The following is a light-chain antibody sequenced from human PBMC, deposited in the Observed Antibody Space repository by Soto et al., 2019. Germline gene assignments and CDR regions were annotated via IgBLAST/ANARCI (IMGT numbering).Light chain of an antibody. CDR1: QSVSSSY. V-gene: IGKV3D-20*01. J-gene: IGKJ1*01. CDR2: DAS. Sequence: EIVLTQSPGTLSLSPGERATLSCRASQSVSSSYLAWHQQKPGMAPRLLIYDASTRATGIPDRFSGSGSGTDFTLTISRLEPEDFAVYYCQQYGSSGTFGQGTKVDIK. CDR3: QQYGSSGT.